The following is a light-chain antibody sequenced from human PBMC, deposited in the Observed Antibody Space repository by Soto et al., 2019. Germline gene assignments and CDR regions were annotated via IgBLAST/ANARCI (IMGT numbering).Light chain of an antibody. J-gene: IGKJ1*01. CDR3: QQYGDSSRT. Sequence: EIVLTQSPGTLSLSPGEGATLSCWASQSVPSNYLAWFQRRPGQAPRLLMYGASSRATGIPDRFRGSGSGTDFPLPISRLEPDDFAVYYCQQYGDSSRTFGQGTKVEIK. CDR1: QSVPSNY. V-gene: IGKV3-20*01. CDR2: GAS.